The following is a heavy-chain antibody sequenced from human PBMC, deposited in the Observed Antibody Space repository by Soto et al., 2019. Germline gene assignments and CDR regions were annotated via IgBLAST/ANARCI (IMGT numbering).Heavy chain of an antibody. V-gene: IGHV1-69*01. D-gene: IGHD3-22*01. CDR1: GGTFSSYA. CDR2: IIPIFGTA. J-gene: IGHJ4*02. CDR3: ARQDSNYYDSSGYLQLDY. Sequence: QVQLVQSGAEVKKPGSSVKVSCKASGGTFSSYAISWVRQAPGQGLEWMGGIIPIFGTANYAQKFQGRVTITADESTSTAYMELSSLRSEDTAVYYCARQDSNYYDSSGYLQLDYWGQGTLVTVSS.